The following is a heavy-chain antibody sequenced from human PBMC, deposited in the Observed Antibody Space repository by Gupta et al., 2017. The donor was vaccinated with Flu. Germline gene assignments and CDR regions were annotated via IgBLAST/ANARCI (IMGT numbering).Heavy chain of an antibody. V-gene: IGHV1-69*06. CDR1: GGPFSSYA. J-gene: IGHJ6*02. D-gene: IGHD6-19*01. CDR2: IIPIFGTA. CDR3: ARSVDIIAVAEGYYYGMDV. Sequence: QVQLVQSGAEVKKPGSSVKVSCKASGGPFSSYAISWVRQAPGQGLEWMGGIIPIFGTANYAQKFQGRVTITADKSTSTAYMELSSLRSEDTAVYYCARSVDIIAVAEGYYYGMDVWGQGTTVTVSS.